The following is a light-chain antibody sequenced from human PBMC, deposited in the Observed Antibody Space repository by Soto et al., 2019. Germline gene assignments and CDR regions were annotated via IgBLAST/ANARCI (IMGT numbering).Light chain of an antibody. CDR3: QSHDSSLNSWV. CDR2: GNT. V-gene: IGLV1-40*01. Sequence: QPVLTQPPSMSGAPGQRDTISCTGSSSNIGAGYDVHWYQHLPGTAPKLLIYGNTNRPSGVPDRFSGSKSGTSASLAITGLQAEDEADYYCQSHDSSLNSWVFGGGTKLTVL. CDR1: SSNIGAGYD. J-gene: IGLJ3*02.